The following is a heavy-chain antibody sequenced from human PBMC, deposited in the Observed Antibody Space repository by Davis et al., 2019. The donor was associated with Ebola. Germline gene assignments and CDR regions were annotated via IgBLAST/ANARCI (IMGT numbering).Heavy chain of an antibody. D-gene: IGHD2-21*01. V-gene: IGHV3-21*01. Sequence: PGGSLRLSCAASGFTFSSYGMNWVRQAPGKGLEWVASISSSSHYIYQADSVKGRFTISRDNAKNSLYLQMNSLRAEDTAVYYCARDHVVAIDWGQGTLVTVSS. CDR1: GFTFSSYG. CDR3: ARDHVVAID. J-gene: IGHJ1*01. CDR2: ISSSSHYI.